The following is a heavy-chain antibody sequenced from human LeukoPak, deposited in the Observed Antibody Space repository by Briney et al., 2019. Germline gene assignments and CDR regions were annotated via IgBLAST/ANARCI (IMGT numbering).Heavy chain of an antibody. Sequence: SETLSLTCTVSGGSISSSSYYWGWIRQPPGKGLEWLGSIYYSGSTYYNPSLKSRVTISVDTSKNQFSLKLSSVTAADTAVYYCAVVVPAAGYYFDYWGQGTLVTVSS. J-gene: IGHJ4*02. CDR3: AVVVPAAGYYFDY. CDR1: GGSISSSSYY. D-gene: IGHD2-2*01. V-gene: IGHV4-39*01. CDR2: IYYSGST.